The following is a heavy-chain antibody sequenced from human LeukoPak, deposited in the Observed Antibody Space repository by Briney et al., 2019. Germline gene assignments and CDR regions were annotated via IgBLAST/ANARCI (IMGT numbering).Heavy chain of an antibody. CDR3: ARSYYYGSGSYYNVWWFDP. V-gene: IGHV1-18*01. Sequence: ASVKVSCTASGYTFTNYGITWVRQAPGHGLEWMGWISAYNGNTNYAQNLQGRVTMTTDTSTSTAYMELRSLRSDDTAVYYCARSYYYGSGSYYNVWWFDPWGQGTLVTVSS. CDR2: ISAYNGNT. CDR1: GYTFTNYG. J-gene: IGHJ5*02. D-gene: IGHD3-10*01.